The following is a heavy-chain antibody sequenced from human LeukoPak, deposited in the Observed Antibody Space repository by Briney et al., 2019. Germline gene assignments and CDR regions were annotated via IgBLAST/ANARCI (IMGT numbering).Heavy chain of an antibody. CDR2: ISGSGGST. CDR1: GFTFSSYA. CDR3: AKATTGYYFKSPFDY. V-gene: IGHV3-23*01. D-gene: IGHD3-9*01. Sequence: PGGSLRLSCAASGFTFSSYAMSWVRQAPGKGLEWLSGISGSGGSTYYADSVKGRCTISRANSKNTLYLQMNSLRDEDTAVYYCAKATTGYYFKSPFDYWGQGTLVTVSS. J-gene: IGHJ4*02.